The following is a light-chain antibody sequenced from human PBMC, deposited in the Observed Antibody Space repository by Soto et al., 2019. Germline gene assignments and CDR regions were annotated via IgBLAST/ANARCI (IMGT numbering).Light chain of an antibody. Sequence: EIVLTQSPATLSLSPGERATLSCRASQSVSSYLAWYQQKPGQAPRLLIYDATNRATGIPARFSGSGSGTGFTLTISCLEPEDFAVYYCHQRSNWPWTFGQGTKVEI. V-gene: IGKV3-11*01. CDR2: DAT. CDR1: QSVSSY. CDR3: HQRSNWPWT. J-gene: IGKJ1*01.